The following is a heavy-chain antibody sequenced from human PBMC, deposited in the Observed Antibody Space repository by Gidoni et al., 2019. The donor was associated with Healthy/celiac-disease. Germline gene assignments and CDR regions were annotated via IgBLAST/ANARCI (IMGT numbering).Heavy chain of an antibody. D-gene: IGHD6-19*01. CDR2: IYYSGST. V-gene: IGHV4-59*01. CDR3: ARDGGYSSGWAPPYGMDV. J-gene: IGHJ6*02. Sequence: WIGYIYYSGSTNYNPSLKSRVTISVDTSKNQFSLKLSSVTAADTAVYYCARDGGYSSGWAPPYGMDVWGQGTTVTVSS.